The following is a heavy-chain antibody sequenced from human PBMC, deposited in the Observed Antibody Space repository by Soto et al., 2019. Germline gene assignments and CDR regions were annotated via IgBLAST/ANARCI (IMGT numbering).Heavy chain of an antibody. CDR2: IYYSGST. CDR1: GGSISSGGYY. V-gene: IGHV4-31*03. CDR3: ARVRGNYDFWSGYYYYYYMDV. Sequence: SETLSLTCTVSGGSISSGGYYWSWIRQHPGKGLEWIGYIYYSGSTYYNPSLKSRVTISVDTSKNQFSLKLSSVTAADTAVYYCARVRGNYDFWSGYYYYYYMDVWGKGTTVTVSS. J-gene: IGHJ6*03. D-gene: IGHD3-3*01.